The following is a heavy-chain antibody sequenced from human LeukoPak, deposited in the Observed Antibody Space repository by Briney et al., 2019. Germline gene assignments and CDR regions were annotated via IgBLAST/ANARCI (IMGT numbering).Heavy chain of an antibody. CDR2: IYYSGST. V-gene: IGHV4-39*07. Sequence: SETLSLTCTVSGGSISSSSYYWGWIRQPPGKGLEWIGSIYYSGSTNYNPSLKSRVTISVDTSKNQFSLKLSSVTAADTAVYYCARLWGSSGWYYFDYWGQGTLVTVSS. CDR3: ARLWGSSGWYYFDY. CDR1: GGSISSSSYY. D-gene: IGHD6-19*01. J-gene: IGHJ4*02.